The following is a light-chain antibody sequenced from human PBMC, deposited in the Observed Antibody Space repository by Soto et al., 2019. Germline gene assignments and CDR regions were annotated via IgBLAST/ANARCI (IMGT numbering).Light chain of an antibody. Sequence: QSALAQPASVSGSPGQSITISCTGTSSDVGGYNYVSWYQQHPGKAPKLMIYDVSNRPSGVSNRFSGSKSGNTASLTISGLQAEDEADYYCSSYTSSSTPEEAFGTGTKVTVL. V-gene: IGLV2-14*01. CDR1: SSDVGGYNY. CDR2: DVS. CDR3: SSYTSSSTPEEA. J-gene: IGLJ1*01.